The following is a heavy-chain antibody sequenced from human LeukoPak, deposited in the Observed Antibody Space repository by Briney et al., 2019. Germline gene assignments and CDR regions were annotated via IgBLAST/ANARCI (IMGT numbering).Heavy chain of an antibody. CDR1: GFTFSSYG. CDR3: AKVGSYGGYSLGY. D-gene: IGHD4-17*01. J-gene: IGHJ4*02. V-gene: IGHV3-30*18. Sequence: GRSLRLSCAASGFTFSSYGMHWVRQAPRKGLEWVAVISYDGSIKSYADSVKGRFTISRDNSKNTLYLQMTSLRAEDTAVYYCAKVGSYGGYSLGYWGQGTLVTVSS. CDR2: ISYDGSIK.